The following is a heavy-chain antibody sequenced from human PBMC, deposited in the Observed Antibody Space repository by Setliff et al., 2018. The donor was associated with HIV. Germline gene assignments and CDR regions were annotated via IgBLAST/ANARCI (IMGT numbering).Heavy chain of an antibody. V-gene: IGHV1-18*01. J-gene: IGHJ4*02. Sequence: ASVKVSCKASGYSLSTYAISWVRQAPGQGLEWVGYISGYNGNTKYAQSVQGRVTMTTDTSTSTAYMELRSLRSDDTAVYYCARVYQWLVFNYWGQGTLVTVSS. CDR3: ARVYQWLVFNY. CDR2: ISGYNGNT. CDR1: GYSLSTYA. D-gene: IGHD6-19*01.